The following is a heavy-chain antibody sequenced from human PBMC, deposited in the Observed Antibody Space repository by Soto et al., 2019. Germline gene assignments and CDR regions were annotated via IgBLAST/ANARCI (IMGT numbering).Heavy chain of an antibody. J-gene: IGHJ4*02. CDR1: GGSISGGGFF. CDR2: IYHSGTT. Sequence: SETLSHTCAVSGGSISGGGFFWSWIRQPPGKGLEWIGYIYHSGTTYYNPSLRSRVTISADRSKNLFSLKLTSVTAADTAVYYCARGLLGYYDIRGAVRYFAYWGQGALGT. V-gene: IGHV4-30-2*01. D-gene: IGHD3-22*01. CDR3: ARGLLGYYDIRGAVRYFAY.